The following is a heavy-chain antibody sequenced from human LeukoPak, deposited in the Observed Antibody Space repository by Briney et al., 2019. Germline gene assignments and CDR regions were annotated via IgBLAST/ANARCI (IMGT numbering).Heavy chain of an antibody. D-gene: IGHD3-10*01. J-gene: IGHJ6*02. V-gene: IGHV1-69*04. CDR2: IIPIFGIA. Sequence: SVKVSCKASGGTFSSYAISWVRQAPGQGLEWMGRIIPIFGIANYAQKFQGRVTITADKSTSTAYMELSSLGSEDTAVCYCARDQKVRYGMDVWGQGTTVTVSS. CDR3: ARDQKVRYGMDV. CDR1: GGTFSSYA.